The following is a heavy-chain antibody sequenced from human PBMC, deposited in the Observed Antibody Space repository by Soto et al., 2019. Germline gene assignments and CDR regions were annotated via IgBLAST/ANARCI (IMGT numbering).Heavy chain of an antibody. V-gene: IGHV3-21*06. Sequence: PGGSLRLSCAASGFAFSSYSMNWVRQAPGKGLEWVSSISSSSSYIYYADSVKGRFTISRDNAKNSLYLHMSSLRAEDTAVYYCARDLSFGEDYFDYWGQGTLVTVSS. CDR1: GFAFSSYS. J-gene: IGHJ4*02. CDR3: ARDLSFGEDYFDY. CDR2: ISSSSSYI. D-gene: IGHD3-16*01.